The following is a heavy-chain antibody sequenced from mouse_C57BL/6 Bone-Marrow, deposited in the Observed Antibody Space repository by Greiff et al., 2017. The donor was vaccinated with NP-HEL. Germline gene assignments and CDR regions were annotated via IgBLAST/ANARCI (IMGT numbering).Heavy chain of an antibody. CDR1: GFNIKNTY. CDR2: IDPANGNT. V-gene: IGHV14-3*01. Sequence: VQLKQSVAELVRPGASVKLSCTASGFNIKNTYMLWVKQRPEQGLEWIGRIDPANGNTKYAPKFQGKATITADTSSNTAYLQLSSLTSEDTAIYYCARGPFFAYWGQGTLVTVSA. J-gene: IGHJ3*01. CDR3: ARGPFFAY.